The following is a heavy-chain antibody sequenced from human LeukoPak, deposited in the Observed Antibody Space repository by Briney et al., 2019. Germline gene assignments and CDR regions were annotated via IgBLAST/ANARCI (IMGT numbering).Heavy chain of an antibody. V-gene: IGHV1-69*04. D-gene: IGHD5-12*01. CDR3: ARGVDIVATSPYYYYVMDV. CDR2: IIPILGIA. J-gene: IGHJ6*01. Sequence: GASVKVSCKASGGTFSSYAISWVRQAPGQGLEWMGRIIPILGIANYAQKFQGRVTITADKSTSTAYMELSSLRSEDTAVYYCARGVDIVATSPYYYYVMDVWGQGTTVTVSS. CDR1: GGTFSSYA.